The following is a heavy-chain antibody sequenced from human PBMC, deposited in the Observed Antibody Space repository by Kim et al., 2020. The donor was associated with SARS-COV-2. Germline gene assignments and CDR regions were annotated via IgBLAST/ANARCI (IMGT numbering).Heavy chain of an antibody. J-gene: IGHJ4*02. CDR1: GFTFSSYA. V-gene: IGHV3-23*01. D-gene: IGHD6-6*01. CDR3: AKKGWATIAARIDFDY. Sequence: GGSLRLSCAASGFTFSSYAMSWVRQAPGKGLEWVSAISGSGGSTYYADSVKGRFTISRDNSKNTLYLQMNSLRAEDTAVYYCAKKGWATIAARIDFDYWGQGTLVTVSS. CDR2: ISGSGGST.